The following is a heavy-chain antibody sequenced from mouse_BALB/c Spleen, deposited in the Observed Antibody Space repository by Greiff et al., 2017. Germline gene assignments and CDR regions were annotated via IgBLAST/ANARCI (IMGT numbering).Heavy chain of an antibody. V-gene: IGHV1-9*01. CDR1: GYTFSSYW. CDR3: AREPGLRRGAY. J-gene: IGHJ3*01. D-gene: IGHD2-2*01. Sequence: QVQLQQSGAELMKPGASVKISCKATGYTFSSYWIEWVKQRPGHGLEWIGEILPGSGSTNYNEKFKGKATFTADTSSNTAYMQLSSLTSEDSAVYYCAREPGLRRGAYWGQGTLVTVSA. CDR2: ILPGSGST.